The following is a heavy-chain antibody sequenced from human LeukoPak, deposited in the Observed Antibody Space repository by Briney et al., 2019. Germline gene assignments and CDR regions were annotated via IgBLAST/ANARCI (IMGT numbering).Heavy chain of an antibody. V-gene: IGHV1-3*01. J-gene: IGHJ4*02. D-gene: IGHD3-22*01. CDR2: INAGNGNT. Sequence: ASVKVSCKASGYTFTSYAMHWVRQAPGQRLEWMGWINAGNGNTKYSQKFQGRVTISRDTSASTAYMELSSLRSEDTAVYYCARDGGGSSGYCGYWGQGTLVTVSS. CDR1: GYTFTSYA. CDR3: ARDGGGSSGYCGY.